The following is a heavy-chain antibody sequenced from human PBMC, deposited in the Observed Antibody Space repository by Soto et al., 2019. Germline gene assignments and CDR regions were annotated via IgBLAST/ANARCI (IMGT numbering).Heavy chain of an antibody. Sequence: GASVKVSCKTSGYTFTSYDINWVRQATGQGLEWMGWMDPNSGNTGYAQKFQGRVTMTRNTSISTAYMELSSLRSEDTAVYYCAVGMVRGVNIDYWGQGTLVTVSS. J-gene: IGHJ4*02. CDR2: MDPNSGNT. CDR1: GYTFTSYD. CDR3: AVGMVRGVNIDY. V-gene: IGHV1-8*01. D-gene: IGHD3-10*01.